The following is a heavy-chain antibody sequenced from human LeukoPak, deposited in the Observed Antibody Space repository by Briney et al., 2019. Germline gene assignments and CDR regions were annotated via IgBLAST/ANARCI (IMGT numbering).Heavy chain of an antibody. V-gene: IGHV3-9*01. CDR1: GFTFDDYA. CDR3: AKDGLLWFGESLSNWFDP. J-gene: IGHJ5*02. Sequence: PGRSLRLSCAASGFTFDDYAMHWVRQAPGKGLEWVSGISWNSGSIGYADSVKGRFTISRDNAKNSLYLQMNSLRAEDTALYYCAKDGLLWFGESLSNWFDPWGQGTLVTVSS. CDR2: ISWNSGSI. D-gene: IGHD3-10*01.